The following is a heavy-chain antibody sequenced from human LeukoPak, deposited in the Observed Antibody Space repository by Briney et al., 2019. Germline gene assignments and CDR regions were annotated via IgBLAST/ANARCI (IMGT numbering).Heavy chain of an antibody. Sequence: SETLSLTCTVSGGSISSYYWSWIRQPAGKGLEWIGRIYTSGSTNYNPSLKSRVTRSVDPSKSQFSLKLSSVTAADTAVYYCAGQITMVRGVLNWFDPWGQGTLVTVSS. D-gene: IGHD3-10*01. CDR2: IYTSGST. V-gene: IGHV4-4*07. J-gene: IGHJ5*02. CDR3: AGQITMVRGVLNWFDP. CDR1: GGSISSYY.